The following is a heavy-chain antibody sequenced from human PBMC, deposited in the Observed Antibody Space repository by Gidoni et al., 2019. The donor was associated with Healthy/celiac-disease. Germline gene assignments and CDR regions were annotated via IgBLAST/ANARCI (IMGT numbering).Heavy chain of an antibody. Sequence: QVQLVQSVAEVQKPGSSVQVSCKASGGTFSSYAISCLRQAPGQGLEWMGGIIPIFGTANYAQKFQGRVTITADKSTSTAYMELSSLRSEDTAVYYCARVGSYYYGSGSYYNKYYYYYGMDVWGQGTTVTVSS. CDR3: ARVGSYYYGSGSYYNKYYYYYGMDV. J-gene: IGHJ6*02. CDR1: GGTFSSYA. V-gene: IGHV1-69*06. CDR2: IIPIFGTA. D-gene: IGHD3-10*01.